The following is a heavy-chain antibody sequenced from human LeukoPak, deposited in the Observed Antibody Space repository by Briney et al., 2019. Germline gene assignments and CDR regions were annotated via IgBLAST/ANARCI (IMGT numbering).Heavy chain of an antibody. V-gene: IGHV1-18*01. J-gene: IGHJ6*03. CDR1: GYTFTSYD. Sequence: ASVKVSCKASGYTFTSYDITWVRQASGQGLEWMGRISAYNGNTNYAQKLQGRVSMTTDTSTSTAYMELRSLRSDDTAVYYCARADVDILTAYYYMDVWGKGTTVTISS. CDR3: ARADVDILTAYYYMDV. CDR2: ISAYNGNT. D-gene: IGHD3-9*01.